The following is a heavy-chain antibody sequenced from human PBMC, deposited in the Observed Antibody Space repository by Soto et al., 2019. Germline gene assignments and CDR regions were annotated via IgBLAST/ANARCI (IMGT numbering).Heavy chain of an antibody. CDR1: GGSINGYY. CDR2: IYTSGST. Sequence: SETLSLTCTVSGGSINGYYWSWIRQPAGKGLEWIGRIYTSGSTNYNPSLKSRVTMSVDTSKNQFSLKLSSVTAADTAVYYCARIAYSRQLAPFYYGMDVWGQGTTVTVSS. J-gene: IGHJ6*02. V-gene: IGHV4-4*07. D-gene: IGHD4-4*01. CDR3: ARIAYSRQLAPFYYGMDV.